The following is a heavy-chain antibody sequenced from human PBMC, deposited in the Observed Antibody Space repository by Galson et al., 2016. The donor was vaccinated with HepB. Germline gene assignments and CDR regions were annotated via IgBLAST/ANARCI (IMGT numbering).Heavy chain of an antibody. D-gene: IGHD2-15*01. CDR1: GFTFSSYS. V-gene: IGHV3-21*01. CDR2: INSRSAYI. CDR3: ARGRESKAVGAAKHAFDI. J-gene: IGHJ3*02. Sequence: SLRLSCAASGFTFSSYSMNWVRQAPGKGLEWVSYINSRSAYIYYADAVKGRFTISRDNAKNSLYLQMNSLRAEDTALYFCARGRESKAVGAAKHAFDIWGQGTMVTVSS.